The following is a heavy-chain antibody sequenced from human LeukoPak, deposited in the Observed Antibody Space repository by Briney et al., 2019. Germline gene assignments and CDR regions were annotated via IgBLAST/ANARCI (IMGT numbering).Heavy chain of an antibody. V-gene: IGHV3-23*01. D-gene: IGHD4-17*01. CDR2: ISGSGDNT. CDR1: GFTFRSYA. J-gene: IGHJ4*02. Sequence: GGSLRLSCVASGFTFRSYAMNWVRQAPGKGLEWVSVISGSGDNTYYADSVKGRFTISRDNAKNTMYLQMNSLRAEDTAVYYCARASYGVVLDYWGQGTLVTVSS. CDR3: ARASYGVVLDY.